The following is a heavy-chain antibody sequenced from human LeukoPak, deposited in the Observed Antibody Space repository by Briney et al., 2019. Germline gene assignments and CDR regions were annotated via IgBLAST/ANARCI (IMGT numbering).Heavy chain of an antibody. Sequence: GGSLRLSCAASGFTFSSYGMHWVRQAPGKGPEWVAVIWYDGSNKYYADSVKGRFTISRDNSKNTLYLQMNSLRAEDTAVYYCARGPVITIFGVVDNSLRYGMDVWGQGTTVTVSS. V-gene: IGHV3-33*01. CDR1: GFTFSSYG. CDR3: ARGPVITIFGVVDNSLRYGMDV. J-gene: IGHJ6*02. CDR2: IWYDGSNK. D-gene: IGHD3-3*01.